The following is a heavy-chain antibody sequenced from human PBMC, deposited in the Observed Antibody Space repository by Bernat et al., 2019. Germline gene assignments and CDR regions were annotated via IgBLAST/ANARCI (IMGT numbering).Heavy chain of an antibody. D-gene: IGHD2-21*01. CDR2: ISWNSDSI. V-gene: IGHV3-9*01. CDR3: AKAHLIHLGSDYCFDY. J-gene: IGHJ4*02. Sequence: EVQLVESGGGLVQPGRSLRLSCAASGFTFDDYAMHWVRQAPGTGLEWVSGISWNSDSIGNADSVKGRISISRDNAKNSLCLEMNRLRGENTAVYYGAKAHLIHLGSDYCFDYWGQGTLVTVSS. CDR1: GFTFDDYA.